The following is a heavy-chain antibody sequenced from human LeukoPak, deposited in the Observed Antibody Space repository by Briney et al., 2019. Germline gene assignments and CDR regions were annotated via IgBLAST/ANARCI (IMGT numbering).Heavy chain of an antibody. V-gene: IGHV3-23*01. CDR1: GFTFSSYA. D-gene: IGHD2-2*01. Sequence: GGSLRLSCAASGFTFSSYAITWVRQAPGKGLEWVSSIRSTGDSTFYADSVKGRFTISRDNSKNTLYLQMNSLGAEDTAVYYCARDLRDCSSTSCYSGGQGTLVTVSS. J-gene: IGHJ4*02. CDR2: IRSTGDST. CDR3: ARDLRDCSSTSCYS.